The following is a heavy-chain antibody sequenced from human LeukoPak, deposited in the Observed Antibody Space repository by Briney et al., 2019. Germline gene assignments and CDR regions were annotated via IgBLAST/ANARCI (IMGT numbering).Heavy chain of an antibody. CDR1: GGSISSGSYY. Sequence: SQTLSLTCTVSGGSISSGSYYWSWIRQPAGKGLEWIGRIYTSGSTNYNPSLKSRVTISVDTSKNQFSLKLSSVTAADTAVYYCARASLIKVVPAAPGYYFDYWGQETLVTVSS. D-gene: IGHD2-2*01. V-gene: IGHV4-61*02. J-gene: IGHJ4*02. CDR3: ARASLIKVVPAAPGYYFDY. CDR2: IYTSGST.